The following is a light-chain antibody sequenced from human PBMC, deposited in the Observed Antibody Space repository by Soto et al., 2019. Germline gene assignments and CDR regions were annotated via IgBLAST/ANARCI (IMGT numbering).Light chain of an antibody. Sequence: EIVLTQSPATLSLSPGERATLSCRASQSVSSYLAWYQQKPGQAPRLLIYDASNRATGIPARFSGSGSGTDFTLTISSLEPEDFAVYYCQQRSNWPPTFGKRTKVEIK. CDR1: QSVSSY. J-gene: IGKJ1*01. CDR2: DAS. V-gene: IGKV3-11*01. CDR3: QQRSNWPPT.